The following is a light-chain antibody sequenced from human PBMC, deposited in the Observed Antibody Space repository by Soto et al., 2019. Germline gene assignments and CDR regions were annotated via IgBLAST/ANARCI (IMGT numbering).Light chain of an antibody. V-gene: IGKV1-5*03. CDR2: KAS. CDR1: QSISSW. Sequence: DIQMTQSPSTLSASVGDRVTITCRASQSISSWLAWYQQKPGKAPKLLIYKASTLESGVPSRFSGSGSGTDFTLTISSLQPDDFATYYCQQYNSYPYTFGQGTKLEIK. CDR3: QQYNSYPYT. J-gene: IGKJ2*01.